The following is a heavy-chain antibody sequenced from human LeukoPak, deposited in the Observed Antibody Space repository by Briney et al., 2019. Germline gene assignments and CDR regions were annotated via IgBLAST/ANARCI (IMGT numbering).Heavy chain of an antibody. J-gene: IGHJ6*03. CDR2: MNPNSGNT. CDR3: ARGPNYYDRSGYGDPYYYYMDV. V-gene: IGHV1-8*01. Sequence: ASVKVSCKASGYTFTSYDINWVRQATGQGLEWMGWMNPNSGNTGYAQKFQGRVTMTRNTSISTAYMELSSLRSEDTAVYYCARGPNYYDRSGYGDPYYYYMDVWGKGTTVTVSS. D-gene: IGHD3-22*01. CDR1: GYTFTSYD.